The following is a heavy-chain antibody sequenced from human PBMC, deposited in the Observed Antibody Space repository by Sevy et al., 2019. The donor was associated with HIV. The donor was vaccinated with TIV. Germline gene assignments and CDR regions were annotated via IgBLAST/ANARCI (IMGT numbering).Heavy chain of an antibody. CDR1: GLTVGSLS. J-gene: IGHJ6*02. CDR3: ANAYSGSYSHSYLYALDV. V-gene: IGHV3-30*18. Sequence: GGSLRLSCVASGLTVGSLSINWVRQAPGKGLDWVALISHDGINEYYADSVKGRFTISRDNSKNTVYLEMNRLRNEDTAIYFCANAYSGSYSHSYLYALDVWGQGTTVTVSS. D-gene: IGHD1-26*01. CDR2: ISHDGINE.